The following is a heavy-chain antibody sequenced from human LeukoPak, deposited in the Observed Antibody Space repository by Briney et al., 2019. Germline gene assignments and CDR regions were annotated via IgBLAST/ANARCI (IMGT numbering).Heavy chain of an antibody. V-gene: IGHV3-30*18. CDR1: EFMFTNYG. CDR2: ISYDGSNK. D-gene: IGHD3-10*02. J-gene: IGHJ6*04. CDR3: AELGITMIGGV. Sequence: GGSLRLSCAASEFMFTNYGMHWVRQAPGKGLEWVALISYDGSNKDYADSVKGRFTISRDNAKNSLYLQMNSLRAEDTAVYYCAELGITMIGGVWGKGTTVTISS.